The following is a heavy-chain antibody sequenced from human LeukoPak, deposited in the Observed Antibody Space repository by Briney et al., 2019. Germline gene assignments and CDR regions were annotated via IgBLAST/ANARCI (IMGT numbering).Heavy chain of an antibody. V-gene: IGHV3-20*04. D-gene: IGHD2-2*01. Sequence: GGSLRLSCAASGFTFDDYGMSWVRQAPGKGLEWVSGINWNGGSTGYAESVKGRFTIPRDNAKNSLYLQMNSLRAEDTALYYCARGHCSSTSCRTVYYYMDVWGEGTTVTVSS. CDR2: INWNGGST. CDR3: ARGHCSSTSCRTVYYYMDV. CDR1: GFTFDDYG. J-gene: IGHJ6*03.